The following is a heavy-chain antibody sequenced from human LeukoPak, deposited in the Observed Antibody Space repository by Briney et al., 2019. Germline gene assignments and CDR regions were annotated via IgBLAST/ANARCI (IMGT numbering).Heavy chain of an antibody. CDR1: GGSISSYY. Sequence: PSETLSLTCTVSGGSISSYYWSWIRQPPGKGLEWIGYIYYSGSTNYNPSLKSRVTISVDTSKNQFSLKLSSVTAADTAVYYCARDTSGYDFPGYFLYWGQGTLVTVSS. D-gene: IGHD5-12*01. J-gene: IGHJ4*02. CDR2: IYYSGST. V-gene: IGHV4-59*01. CDR3: ARDTSGYDFPGYFLY.